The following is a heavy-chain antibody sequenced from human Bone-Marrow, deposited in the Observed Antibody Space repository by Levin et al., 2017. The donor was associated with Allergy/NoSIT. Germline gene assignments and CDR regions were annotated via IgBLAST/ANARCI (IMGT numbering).Heavy chain of an antibody. CDR1: GFNLNHYD. CDR2: SSGSGGTT. Sequence: GGSLRLSCAASGFNLNHYDVTWVRQAPGKGLEWVSTSSGSGGTTYYADSVRGRFSISRDTSRNTVNLHMSSLRGDDTAKYYGAAYCDMFSSATRNNCLDPWGQGTLVTVSS. J-gene: IGHJ5*02. V-gene: IGHV3-23*01. CDR3: AAYCDMFSSATRNNCLDP. D-gene: IGHD3-9*01.